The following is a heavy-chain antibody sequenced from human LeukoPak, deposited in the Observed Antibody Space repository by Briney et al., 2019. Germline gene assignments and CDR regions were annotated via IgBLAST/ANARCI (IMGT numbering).Heavy chain of an antibody. V-gene: IGHV3-23*01. D-gene: IGHD2-2*01. J-gene: IGHJ3*02. CDR2: ISGSGGST. CDR1: GFTFSSYA. Sequence: PGGSLRLSCAASGFTFSSYAMSWVRQAPGKGLEWVSAISGSGGSTFYADSVKGRFTISRDNSKNTLYLQMNSLRAEDTAVYYCAKQLWGMDCSSTSCGDAFDIWGQGTMVTVSS. CDR3: AKQLWGMDCSSTSCGDAFDI.